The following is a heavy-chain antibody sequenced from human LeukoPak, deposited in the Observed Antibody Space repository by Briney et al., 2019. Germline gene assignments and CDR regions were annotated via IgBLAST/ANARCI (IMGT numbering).Heavy chain of an antibody. CDR2: ISGSGGST. Sequence: GGSLRLSCAASGFTFSSYAMSWVRQAPGKGLEWVSAISGSGGSTYYADSVKGRFTISRDNSKNTLYLQMNSLRAEDTAVYYCAKGKDLWNNGGPFDYWGQGTLVTVSS. J-gene: IGHJ4*02. V-gene: IGHV3-23*01. CDR3: AKGKDLWNNGGPFDY. CDR1: GFTFSSYA. D-gene: IGHD2-8*01.